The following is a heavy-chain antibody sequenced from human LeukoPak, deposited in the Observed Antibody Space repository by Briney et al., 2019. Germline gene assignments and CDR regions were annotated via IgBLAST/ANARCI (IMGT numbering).Heavy chain of an antibody. Sequence: GGPLRLSCAASGFTFSSYSMNWVRQAPGKGLEWVSSISSSSSYIYYADSVKGRFTISRDNAKNSLYLQMNSLRAEDTAVYYCARGSWSSFDYWGQGTLVTVSS. V-gene: IGHV3-21*01. CDR3: ARGSWSSFDY. J-gene: IGHJ4*02. D-gene: IGHD2-15*01. CDR1: GFTFSSYS. CDR2: ISSSSSYI.